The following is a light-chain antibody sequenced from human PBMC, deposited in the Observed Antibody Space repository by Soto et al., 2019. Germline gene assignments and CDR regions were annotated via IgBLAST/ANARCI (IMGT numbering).Light chain of an antibody. V-gene: IGLV2-14*03. CDR1: SSDVGGYNY. Sequence: QSALTQPASVSGSPGQSITISCTGTSSDVGGYNYVSWYQHHPGKAPKLMIYDVSNRPSGISNRFSGSKSGNTASLTISGLQAEDEAEYYCSSSTSTSTLVVFGGGTKVTVL. CDR3: SSSTSTSTLVV. J-gene: IGLJ2*01. CDR2: DVS.